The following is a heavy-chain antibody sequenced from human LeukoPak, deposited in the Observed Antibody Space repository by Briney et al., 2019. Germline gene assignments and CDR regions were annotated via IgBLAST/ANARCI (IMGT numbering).Heavy chain of an antibody. CDR1: GYTFTGYY. CDR2: INPNSGGT. CDR3: SLTYYYDSSGPLGY. D-gene: IGHD3-22*01. V-gene: IGHV1-2*04. Sequence: ASVKVSCTASGYTFTGYYMHWVRQAPGQGLEWMGRINPNSGGTNYAQKFQGWVTITRDTSISTAYMELSRLRSDDTAVYYCSLTYYYDSSGPLGYWGQGTLVTVSS. J-gene: IGHJ4*02.